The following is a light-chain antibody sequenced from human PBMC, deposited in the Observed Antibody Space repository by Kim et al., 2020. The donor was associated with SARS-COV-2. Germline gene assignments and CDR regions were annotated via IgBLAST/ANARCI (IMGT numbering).Light chain of an antibody. CDR2: SNN. J-gene: IGLJ2*01. V-gene: IGLV1-44*01. CDR3: STWDDSLNGPV. Sequence: GRRATISCSGSSSNIGSNTVTWYQQLPGTAPKLLIYSNNQRPSGVPDRFSGSKSGTSASLAISGLQSEDEADYYCSTWDDSLNGPVFGGGTQLTVL. CDR1: SSNIGSNT.